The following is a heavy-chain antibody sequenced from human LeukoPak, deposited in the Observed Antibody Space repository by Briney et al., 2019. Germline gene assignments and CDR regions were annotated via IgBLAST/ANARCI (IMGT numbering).Heavy chain of an antibody. Sequence: GGSLRLSCTASGFTFGDYVMSWVRQAPGKGLEWVGFIRSKAYGGTTKNAASVKGRFTISRDDSRSITYLQMSSLKTEDTAVYYCTRRYNYDSSGYYYARDAFDIWGQGTMVTVSS. CDR1: GFTFGDYV. CDR2: IRSKAYGGTT. CDR3: TRRYNYDSSGYYYARDAFDI. J-gene: IGHJ3*02. V-gene: IGHV3-49*04. D-gene: IGHD3-22*01.